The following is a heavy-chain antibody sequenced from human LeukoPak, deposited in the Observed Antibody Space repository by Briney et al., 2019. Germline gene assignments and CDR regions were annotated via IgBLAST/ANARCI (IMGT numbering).Heavy chain of an antibody. Sequence: ASVKVSCKASGYTFTGYYMHWVRQAPGQGLEWMGWINPNSGGTNYAQKFQGRVTMTRDTSISTAYMELSRLRSDDTAVYYCARTTEGGYKYDYFYYYYMDVWGKGTTVTISS. CDR1: GYTFTGYY. CDR2: INPNSGGT. CDR3: ARTTEGGYKYDYFYYYYMDV. J-gene: IGHJ6*03. D-gene: IGHD5-18*01. V-gene: IGHV1-2*02.